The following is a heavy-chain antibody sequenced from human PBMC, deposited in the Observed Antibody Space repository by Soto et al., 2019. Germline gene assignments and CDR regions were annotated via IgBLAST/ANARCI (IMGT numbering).Heavy chain of an antibody. CDR2: IYYSGST. CDR3: ARLQNYYSSGIGWLDP. V-gene: IGHV4-39*01. CDR1: GGSISSSSYH. J-gene: IGHJ5*02. D-gene: IGHD3-10*01. Sequence: QLQLQESGPGLVKPSETLSLTCTVSGGSISSSSYHWGWIRQSPGKGLEWIGNIYYSGSTYYNPSLKSRVTISVDTSKNQFSLKLSSVTAADTAVYYCARLQNYYSSGIGWLDPWGQGTLVTVSS.